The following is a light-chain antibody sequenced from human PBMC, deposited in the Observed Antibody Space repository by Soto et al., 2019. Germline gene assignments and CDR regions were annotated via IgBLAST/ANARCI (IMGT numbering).Light chain of an antibody. V-gene: IGLV2-14*01. CDR2: DVS. CDR3: ISYTSSSTHV. Sequence: QSVLTQPASVSGSPGQSITISCTGTSSDVGGYNYVSWYQQHPGKAPKLMIYDVSNRPSGVSNRFSGSKSGNTASLTISGLQAENEADSSCISYTSSSTHVFGTGTKVTGL. J-gene: IGLJ1*01. CDR1: SSDVGGYNY.